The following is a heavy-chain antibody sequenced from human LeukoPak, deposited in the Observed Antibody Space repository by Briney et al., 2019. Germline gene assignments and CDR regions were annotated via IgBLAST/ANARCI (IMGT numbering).Heavy chain of an antibody. J-gene: IGHJ4*02. Sequence: SETLSLTCTVSGGSISSSSYYWGWIRQPPGKGLEWIGSIYYSGSTYYNPSLKSRVTISVDTSKNQFSLKLSSVTAADTAVYYCARLDSSGYPHGYWGQGTLVTVSS. CDR3: ARLDSSGYPHGY. D-gene: IGHD3-22*01. V-gene: IGHV4-39*01. CDR2: IYYSGST. CDR1: GGSISSSSYY.